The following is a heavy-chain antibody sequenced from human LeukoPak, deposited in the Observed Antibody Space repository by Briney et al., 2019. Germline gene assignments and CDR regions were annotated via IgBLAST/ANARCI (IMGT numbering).Heavy chain of an antibody. CDR1: GYTFTSYG. J-gene: IGHJ5*02. V-gene: IGHV1-69*05. CDR3: ARDNYDFWSGYSTGWFDP. Sequence: GASVKVSCKASGYTFTSYGISWVRQAPGQGLEWMGGIIPIFGTANYAQKFQGRVTITTDESTSTAYMELSSLRSEDTAVYYCARDNYDFWSGYSTGWFDPWGQGTLVTVSS. D-gene: IGHD3-3*01. CDR2: IIPIFGTA.